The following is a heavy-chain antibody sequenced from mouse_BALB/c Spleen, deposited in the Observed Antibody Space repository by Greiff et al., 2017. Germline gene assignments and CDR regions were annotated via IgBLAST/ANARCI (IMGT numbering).Heavy chain of an antibody. CDR2: IYPGNSDT. J-gene: IGHJ1*01. CDR1: GYSFTSYW. CDR3: TREYGNWYFDV. Sequence: EVQLQQSGTVLARPGASVKMSCKASGYSFTSYWMHWVKQRPGQGLEWIGAIYPGNSDTSYNQKFKGKAKLTAVTSASTAYMELSSLTNEDSAVYYCTREYGNWYFDVWGAGTTVTVSS. D-gene: IGHD2-10*02. V-gene: IGHV1-5*01.